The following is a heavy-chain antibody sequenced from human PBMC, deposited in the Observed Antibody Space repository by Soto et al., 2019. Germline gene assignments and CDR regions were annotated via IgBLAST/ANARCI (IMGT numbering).Heavy chain of an antibody. CDR1: GFTFSSYA. D-gene: IGHD1-26*01. Sequence: DVQLLESGGGLVQPGGSLRLSCAASGFTFSSYAMNWVRQAPGQGLEWVSTVSDSGGSTYYADSVQGRFTISRDNSKNTLFLHMNSLGAEDTAIYYCDRTIVGGVVHAFDFWGQGTLVTVSS. CDR2: VSDSGGST. J-gene: IGHJ4*02. V-gene: IGHV3-23*01. CDR3: DRTIVGGVVHAFDF.